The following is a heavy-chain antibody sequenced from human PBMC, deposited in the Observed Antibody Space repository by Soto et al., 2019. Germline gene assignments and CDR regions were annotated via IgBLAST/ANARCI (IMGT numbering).Heavy chain of an antibody. CDR3: AAIAVAGTYWFDP. CDR1: GYAFTSYA. Sequence: GASVKVSCKASGYAFTSYAMHWVRQAPGQRLEWMGWINAGNGNTKYSQKFQGRVTITRDTSASTAYMELSSLRSEDTAVYYCAAIAVAGTYWFDPWGQGTLVTVSS. CDR2: INAGNGNT. V-gene: IGHV1-3*01. D-gene: IGHD6-19*01. J-gene: IGHJ5*02.